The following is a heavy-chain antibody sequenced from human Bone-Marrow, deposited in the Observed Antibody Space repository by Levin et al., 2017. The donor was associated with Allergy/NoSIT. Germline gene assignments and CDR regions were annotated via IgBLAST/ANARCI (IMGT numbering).Heavy chain of an antibody. CDR2: IIESGPDT. V-gene: IGHV3-23*01. Sequence: GGSLRLSCAASGFIFSDYAMSWVRQAPGKGLEWVSGIIESGPDTYYADSVKGRFAISRDNSKNTLYLQMNSLRAEDAAVYYCVRDYVAPRIKMIPTVINAPCDYWGQGTLVTVSS. J-gene: IGHJ4*02. CDR3: VRDYVAPRIKMIPTVINAPCDY. D-gene: IGHD3-10*01. CDR1: GFIFSDYA.